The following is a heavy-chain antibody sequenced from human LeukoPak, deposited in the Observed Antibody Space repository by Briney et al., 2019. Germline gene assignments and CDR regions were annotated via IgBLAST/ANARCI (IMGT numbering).Heavy chain of an antibody. J-gene: IGHJ4*02. CDR2: ISYDESNK. V-gene: IGHV3-30*18. CDR1: GFTFSSYG. D-gene: IGHD3-10*01. Sequence: GGSLRLSCAASGFTFSSYGMHWVRQAPGKGLEWVAVISYDESNKYYADSVKGRFTISRDNSKNTLYLQMNSLRAEDTAVYYCAKDAGRSYGSGSYYNGILDYWGQGTLVTVSS. CDR3: AKDAGRSYGSGSYYNGILDY.